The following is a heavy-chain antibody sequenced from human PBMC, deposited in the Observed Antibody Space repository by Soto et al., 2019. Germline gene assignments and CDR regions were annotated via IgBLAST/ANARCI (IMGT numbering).Heavy chain of an antibody. CDR3: ARLGLRYCSSTSCYDSYYFDY. V-gene: IGHV4-59*08. D-gene: IGHD2-2*01. CDR2: IYYSGST. J-gene: IGHJ4*02. CDR1: GGSISSYY. Sequence: QVQLQESGPGLVKPSETLSLTCTVSGGSISSYYWSWIRQPPGKGLEWIGYIYYSGSTNYNPSLKSRVTISVDTAKNQFSLKLSSVTAADTAVYYCARLGLRYCSSTSCYDSYYFDYWGQGTLVTVSS.